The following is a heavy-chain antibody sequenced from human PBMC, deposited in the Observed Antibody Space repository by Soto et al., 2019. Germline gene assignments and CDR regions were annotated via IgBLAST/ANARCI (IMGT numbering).Heavy chain of an antibody. Sequence: ASVKVSCKASGYTFTSYDMHWVRQAPGQGLEWMGIINPSGGSTSYAQKFQGRVTMTRNTSISTAYMELSSLRSEDTAVYYCARVSYGSYPRYYYYGMDVWGQGTTVTVSS. V-gene: IGHV1-46*01. CDR2: INPSGGST. D-gene: IGHD1-26*01. CDR1: GYTFTSYD. J-gene: IGHJ6*01. CDR3: ARVSYGSYPRYYYYGMDV.